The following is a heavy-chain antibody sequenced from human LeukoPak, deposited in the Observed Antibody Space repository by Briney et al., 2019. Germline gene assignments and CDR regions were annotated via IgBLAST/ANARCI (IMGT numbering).Heavy chain of an antibody. CDR1: GFTFSSHG. J-gene: IGHJ4*02. Sequence: GGSLRLSCAASGFTFSSHGMSWVRRAPGEGLEWVSAIDTSGSATYHADSVKGRFTISRDNSKNTLYLQMNSLRAEDTAVYYCAKDSPVLSFWGQGTLVTVSS. D-gene: IGHD4/OR15-4a*01. CDR2: IDTSGSAT. CDR3: AKDSPVLSF. V-gene: IGHV3-23*01.